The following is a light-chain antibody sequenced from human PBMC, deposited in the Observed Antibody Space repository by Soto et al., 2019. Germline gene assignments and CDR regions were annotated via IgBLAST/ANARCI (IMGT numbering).Light chain of an antibody. CDR3: SSYTTTDTYV. Sequence: QSALTQPASVSGSPGQSITISCTGTSSDVGGYNYVSWFQQYPDKAPKLMIYDVSTRPSGVSNRFSGSKSGNTASLTISGLQAEDEADYYCSSYTTTDTYVFGTGTKLTVL. V-gene: IGLV2-14*01. J-gene: IGLJ1*01. CDR1: SSDVGGYNY. CDR2: DVS.